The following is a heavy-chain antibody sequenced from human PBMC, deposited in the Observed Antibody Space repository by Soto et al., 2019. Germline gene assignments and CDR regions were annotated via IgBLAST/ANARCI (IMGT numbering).Heavy chain of an antibody. Sequence: GPPVKVSCKASGGTFSSYAISWVRQAPGQGLEWMGGIIPIFGTANYAQKFQGRVTITADKSTSIAYMELSSLRSEDTAVYYCARDGRSSYSSGWYYFDYWGQGTLVTVSS. CDR1: GGTFSSYA. CDR2: IIPIFGTA. J-gene: IGHJ4*02. V-gene: IGHV1-69*06. D-gene: IGHD6-19*01. CDR3: ARDGRSSYSSGWYYFDY.